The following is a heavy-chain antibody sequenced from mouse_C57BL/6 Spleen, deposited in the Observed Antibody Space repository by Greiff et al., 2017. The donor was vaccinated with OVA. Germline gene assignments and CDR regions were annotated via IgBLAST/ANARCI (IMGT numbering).Heavy chain of an antibody. Sequence: VQLQQSGAELARPGASVKLSCKASGYTFTSYGISWVKQRTGQGLEWIGEIYPRSGNTYYNEKFKGKATLTADKSSSTAYMELRSLTSEDSAVYFCARGVYYGSSRSYWGQGTTLTVSS. CDR1: GYTFTSYG. CDR2: IYPRSGNT. J-gene: IGHJ2*01. CDR3: ARGVYYGSSRSY. D-gene: IGHD1-1*01. V-gene: IGHV1-81*01.